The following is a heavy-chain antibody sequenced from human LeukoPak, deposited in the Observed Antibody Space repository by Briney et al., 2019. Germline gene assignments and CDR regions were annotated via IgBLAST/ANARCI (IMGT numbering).Heavy chain of an antibody. CDR3: TRDGSTSWYKGGFDY. CDR1: GGSISSSNW. CDR2: IYHSGST. Sequence: SETLSLTCAVSGGSISSSNWWSWVRQPPGKGLEGIGEIYHSGSTNYNPSLKSRVTISVDKSKNQFSLKLTSVTAADTAVYYCTRDGSTSWYKGGFDYWGPGTLVTVSS. D-gene: IGHD6-13*01. V-gene: IGHV4-4*02. J-gene: IGHJ4*02.